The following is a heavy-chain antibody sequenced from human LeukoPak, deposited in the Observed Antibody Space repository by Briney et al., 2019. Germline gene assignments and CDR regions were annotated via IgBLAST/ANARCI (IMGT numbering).Heavy chain of an antibody. Sequence: SETLSLTCAVYGGTFTGDYWSWIRQPPGKALEWIGERDLGARITSYNPSLKSRATISIDTSKSQFSLRLSSVTAADTAVYYCAKFSLIRGVDDVWGLGTAVTVS. V-gene: IGHV4-34*08. J-gene: IGHJ6*02. CDR2: RDLGARIT. CDR3: AKFSLIRGVDDV. CDR1: GGTFTGDY. D-gene: IGHD3-10*01.